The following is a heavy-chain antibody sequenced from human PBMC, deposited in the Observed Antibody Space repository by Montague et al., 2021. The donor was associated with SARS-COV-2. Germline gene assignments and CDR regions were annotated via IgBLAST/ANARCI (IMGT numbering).Heavy chain of an antibody. CDR1: GDSVSSNSAA. V-gene: IGHV6-1*01. D-gene: IGHD3-10*01. Sequence: CAISGDSVSSNSAAWNWIRQSPSRGLEWLGRTYYRSKWYNDYAVSVKSRITINPDTSKNQFSLQLNSVTPEDTAVYYCARGLWFGELLYYYYYYGMDVWGQGTXVTVSS. J-gene: IGHJ6*02. CDR2: TYYRSKWYN. CDR3: ARGLWFGELLYYYYYYGMDV.